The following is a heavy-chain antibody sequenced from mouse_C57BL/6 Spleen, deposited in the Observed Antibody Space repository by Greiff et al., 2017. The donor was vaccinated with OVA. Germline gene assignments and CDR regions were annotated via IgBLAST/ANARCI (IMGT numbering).Heavy chain of an antibody. CDR1: GYTFTSYW. CDR2: LDPSDSYT. Sequence: QVQLQQPGAELVMPGASVKLSCKASGYTFTSYWMHWVKQRPGQGLEWIGELDPSDSYTNYNQKFKGKSTLTVDKSSSTAYMQLSSLTSEDSAVYYCARRASSGWGYYFDYWGQGTTLTVSS. J-gene: IGHJ2*01. CDR3: ARRASSGWGYYFDY. D-gene: IGHD3-2*02. V-gene: IGHV1-69*01.